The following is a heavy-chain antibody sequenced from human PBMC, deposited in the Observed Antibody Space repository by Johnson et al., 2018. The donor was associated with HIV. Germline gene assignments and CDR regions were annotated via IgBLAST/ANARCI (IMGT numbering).Heavy chain of an antibody. CDR3: AKGGVLAAGTEGYAFDI. CDR2: IRYDGSNK. Sequence: QVHLVESGGGVVQPGGSLRLSCAASGFTFSSFGMHWVRQAPGKGLEWVAFIRYDGSNKDSADSVKGRFTISRDNSKNTLYLQMNSLRAEDTAVYYCAKGGVLAAGTEGYAFDIWGQGTMVTVSS. J-gene: IGHJ3*02. V-gene: IGHV3-30*02. CDR1: GFTFSSFG. D-gene: IGHD6-13*01.